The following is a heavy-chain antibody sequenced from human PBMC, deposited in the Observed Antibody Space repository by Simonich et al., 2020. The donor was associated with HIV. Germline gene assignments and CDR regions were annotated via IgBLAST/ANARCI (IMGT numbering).Heavy chain of an antibody. J-gene: IGHJ2*01. CDR1: GGSISTYY. Sequence: QVQLQESGPGLVKPSETLSLTCTVSGGSISTYYWSWIRQPPGKGLEWIGYIYYSGSTNYNPSRRSRVTISVDTSKNQFSLKRSSVTAADTAVYYCARRGHYYDSFDLWGRGTLVTVSS. D-gene: IGHD3-22*01. V-gene: IGHV4-59*12. CDR3: ARRGHYYDSFDL. CDR2: IYYSGST.